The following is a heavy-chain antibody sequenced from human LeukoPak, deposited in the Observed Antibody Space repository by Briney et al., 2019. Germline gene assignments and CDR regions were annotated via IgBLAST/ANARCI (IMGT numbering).Heavy chain of an antibody. V-gene: IGHV1-46*01. CDR2: INPSGGST. Sequence: ASVKVSCKASGYTFSDHYMHWVRQAPGQGLEWMGIINPSGGSTSYAQKFQGRVTMTRDTSTSTVYMELSSLRSEDTVVYYCARAVDTAMVLFDYWGQGTLVTVSS. CDR3: ARAVDTAMVLFDY. D-gene: IGHD5-18*01. CDR1: GYTFSDHY. J-gene: IGHJ4*02.